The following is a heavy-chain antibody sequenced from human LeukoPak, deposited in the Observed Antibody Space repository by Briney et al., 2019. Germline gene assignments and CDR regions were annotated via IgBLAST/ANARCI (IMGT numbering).Heavy chain of an antibody. CDR2: IYTSGTT. CDR1: GGSINNYY. D-gene: IGHD4-17*01. CDR3: AKHDYGAKGDWFDP. Sequence: SETLSLTCTVSGGSINNYYWTWIRQPAGKGLEWIGRIYTSGTTNYNPSLKSRVTISVDTSKNQFSLKLSSVTAADTAVYYCAKHDYGAKGDWFDPWGQGTLVTVSS. J-gene: IGHJ5*02. V-gene: IGHV4-4*07.